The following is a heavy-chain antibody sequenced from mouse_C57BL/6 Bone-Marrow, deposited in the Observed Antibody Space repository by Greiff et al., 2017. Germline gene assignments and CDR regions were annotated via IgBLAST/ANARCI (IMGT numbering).Heavy chain of an antibody. Sequence: EVQLQQSGPGLVKPSQSLSLTCSVTGYSITSGYYWNWIRQFPGNKLEWMGYISYDGSNNYNPSLKNRISITRDTSKNQFFLKLNSVTTEGTAAYYCARGAMDYWGQGTSVTVSS. V-gene: IGHV3-6*01. CDR1: GYSITSGYY. J-gene: IGHJ4*01. CDR2: ISYDGSN. CDR3: ARGAMDY.